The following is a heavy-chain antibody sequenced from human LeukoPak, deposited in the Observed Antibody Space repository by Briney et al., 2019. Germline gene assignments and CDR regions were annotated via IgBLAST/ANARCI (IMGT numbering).Heavy chain of an antibody. V-gene: IGHV3-23*01. J-gene: IGHJ4*02. D-gene: IGHD2-15*01. CDR1: GFTFSSYA. Sequence: GGSLRLSCAASGFTFSSYAMSWVRQAPGKGLGWVSAISGSGGSTYYADSVKGRFTISRDNSKNTLYLQMNSLRAEDTAVYYCAKGGESPLSFLVAATSLLGYWGQGTLVTVSS. CDR3: AKGGESPLSFLVAATSLLGY. CDR2: ISGSGGST.